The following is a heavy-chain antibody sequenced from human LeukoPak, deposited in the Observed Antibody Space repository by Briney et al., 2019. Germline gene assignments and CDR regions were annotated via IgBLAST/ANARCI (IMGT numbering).Heavy chain of an antibody. Sequence: PSETLSLTCTVSGGSISSGDYYWSWIRQPPGKGLEWIGSIYYSGSTYYNPSLKSRVTISVDTSKNQFSLKLSSVTAADTAVYYCARLYGTSSLYFQHWGQGTLVTVSS. CDR3: ARLYGTSSLYFQH. D-gene: IGHD6-6*01. CDR1: GGSISSGDYY. V-gene: IGHV4-39*01. J-gene: IGHJ1*01. CDR2: IYYSGST.